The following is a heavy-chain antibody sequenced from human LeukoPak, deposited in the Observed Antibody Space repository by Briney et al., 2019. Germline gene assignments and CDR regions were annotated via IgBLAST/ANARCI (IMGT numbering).Heavy chain of an antibody. Sequence: PSETLSLTCAVYGGSFSGYYWSWIRQPPGKGLEWIGEINHSGSTNYNPSLTSRVTISVDTSKNQFSLKLSSVTAADTAVYYCARGRNSYGSGSYYNYPLDYWGQGTLVTVSS. D-gene: IGHD3-10*01. V-gene: IGHV4-34*01. J-gene: IGHJ4*02. CDR3: ARGRNSYGSGSYYNYPLDY. CDR2: INHSGST. CDR1: GGSFSGYY.